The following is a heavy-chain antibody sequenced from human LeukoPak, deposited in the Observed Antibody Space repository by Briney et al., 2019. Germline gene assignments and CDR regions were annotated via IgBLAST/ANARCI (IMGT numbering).Heavy chain of an antibody. CDR3: AKDMRFDWTPYYFDY. J-gene: IGHJ4*02. Sequence: GGPLRLSCAASGFTFSSYAMSWVRQAPGKGLEWVSAISGSGGSTYYADSVKGRFTISRDNSKNTLYLQMNSLRAEDTAVYYCAKDMRFDWTPYYFDYWGQGTLVTVSS. CDR2: ISGSGGST. V-gene: IGHV3-23*01. D-gene: IGHD3-9*01. CDR1: GFTFSSYA.